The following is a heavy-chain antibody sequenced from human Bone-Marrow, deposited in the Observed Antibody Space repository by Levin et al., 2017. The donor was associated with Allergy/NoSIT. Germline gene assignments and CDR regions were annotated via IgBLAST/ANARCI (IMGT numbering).Heavy chain of an antibody. V-gene: IGHV4-34*01. D-gene: IGHD2-2*01. Sequence: SSETLSLTCAVYGGSFSGYYWSWIRQPPGKGLEWIGEINHSGSTNYNPSLKSRVTISVDTSKNQFSLKLSSVTAADTAVYYCASSQPAATYGMDGWGQGTTVTVSS. CDR3: ASSQPAATYGMDG. J-gene: IGHJ6*02. CDR1: GGSFSGYY. CDR2: INHSGST.